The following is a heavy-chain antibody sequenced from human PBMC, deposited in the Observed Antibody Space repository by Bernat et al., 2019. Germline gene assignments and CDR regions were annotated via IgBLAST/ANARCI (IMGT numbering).Heavy chain of an antibody. CDR3: ARDQWRIFDY. CDR2: INDDGSEK. CDR1: GFTFSGYW. Sequence: EVQLVESGGGLVQPGGSLRLSCAASGFTFSGYWMGWVRQAPGKGLEWVANINDDGSEKYYVDSVKGRFTISRDNAKNSLYLQMNSLRAEDTAVYYCARDQWRIFDYWGRGTLVPVSS. J-gene: IGHJ4*02. V-gene: IGHV3-7*03. D-gene: IGHD6-19*01.